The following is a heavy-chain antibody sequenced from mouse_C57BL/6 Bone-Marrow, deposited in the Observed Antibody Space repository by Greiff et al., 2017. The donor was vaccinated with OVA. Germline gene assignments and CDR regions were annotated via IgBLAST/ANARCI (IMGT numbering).Heavy chain of an antibody. CDR2: IHPNSGST. V-gene: IGHV1-64*01. CDR3: ARSPNTTVVATDYFDY. J-gene: IGHJ2*01. Sequence: QVQLQQPGAELVKPGASVKLSCKASGYTFTSYWMHWVKQRPGQGLEWIGMIHPNSGSTNYNEKFKSKATLTVDKSSSTAYMQLSSLTSEDSAVYYCARSPNTTVVATDYFDYWGQGTTLTVSS. CDR1: GYTFTSYW. D-gene: IGHD1-1*01.